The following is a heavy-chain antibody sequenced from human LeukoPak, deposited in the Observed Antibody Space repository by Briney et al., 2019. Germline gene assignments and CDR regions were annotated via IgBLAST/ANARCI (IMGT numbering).Heavy chain of an antibody. CDR1: GFTFSSYS. V-gene: IGHV3-21*01. Sequence: PGGSLRLSCAASGFTFSSYSMNWVRQAPGKGLEWVSSISSSSSYIYYADSVEGRFTISRDNAKNSLYLQMNSLRAEDTAVYYCARGEGDYEYDFDYWGQGTLVTVSS. CDR3: ARGEGDYEYDFDY. J-gene: IGHJ4*02. D-gene: IGHD4-17*01. CDR2: ISSSSSYI.